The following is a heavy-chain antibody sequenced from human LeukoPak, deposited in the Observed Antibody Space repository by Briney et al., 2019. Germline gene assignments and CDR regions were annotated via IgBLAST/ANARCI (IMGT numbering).Heavy chain of an antibody. Sequence: GGSLRLSCAASGFTFSSYAMSWVRQAPGKGLEWVSAISGSGGSTYYADSVKGRFTISRDNSKNTLYLQMNSLRAEDTAVYYCATRLRSMIVVVDYFDYWGQGTLVTVSS. J-gene: IGHJ4*02. V-gene: IGHV3-23*01. CDR3: ATRLRSMIVVVDYFDY. D-gene: IGHD3-22*01. CDR1: GFTFSSYA. CDR2: ISGSGGST.